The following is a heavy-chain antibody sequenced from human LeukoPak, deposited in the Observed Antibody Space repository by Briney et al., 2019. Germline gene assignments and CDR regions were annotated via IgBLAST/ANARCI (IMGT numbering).Heavy chain of an antibody. J-gene: IGHJ4*02. D-gene: IGHD2-2*01. CDR3: AKVGCSSTSCYEQYYFDY. CDR2: IRYDGSNK. Sequence: GGSLRLSCAASGFTFSSYGMHWVRQAPGKGLEWVAFIRYDGSNKYYADSVKGRFTISRDNAKNSLYLQMNSLRAEDTALYYCAKVGCSSTSCYEQYYFDYWGQGTLVTVSS. CDR1: GFTFSSYG. V-gene: IGHV3-30*02.